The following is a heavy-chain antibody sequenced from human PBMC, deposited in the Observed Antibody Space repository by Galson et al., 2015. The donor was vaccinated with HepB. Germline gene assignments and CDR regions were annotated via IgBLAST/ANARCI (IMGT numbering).Heavy chain of an antibody. CDR2: INTNTGNP. CDR3: ARLLGIAAESFDP. V-gene: IGHV7-4-1*02. J-gene: IGHJ5*02. Sequence: SVKVSCKASGYTFTNYAMNWVRQTPGQGLEWMGWINTNTGNPTYAQGFTGRFVFSLDTSVSTAYLQISSLKAEDTAVYYCARLLGIAAESFDPWGQGTLVTVSS. D-gene: IGHD6-13*01. CDR1: GYTFTNYA.